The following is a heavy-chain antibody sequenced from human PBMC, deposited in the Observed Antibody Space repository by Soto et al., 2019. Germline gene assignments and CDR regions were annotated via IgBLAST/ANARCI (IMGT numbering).Heavy chain of an antibody. J-gene: IGHJ6*03. Sequence: ASVQVSCKASGYPFTSYDINWVRQATGQGLAWMGWMNPNSGNTGYAQKFQGRVTMTRNTSISTAYMELSSLRSEDTAVFYCARQTTEPSYYYYYVDDWGKGTTATVSS. V-gene: IGHV1-8*01. CDR1: GYPFTSYD. CDR3: ARQTTEPSYYYYYVDD. D-gene: IGHD4-4*01. CDR2: MNPNSGNT.